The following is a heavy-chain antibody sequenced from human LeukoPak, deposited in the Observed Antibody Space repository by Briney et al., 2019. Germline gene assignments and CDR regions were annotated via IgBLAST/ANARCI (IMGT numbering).Heavy chain of an antibody. CDR1: GGSISSSSYY. CDR3: ARRWIAAAARGWFDP. J-gene: IGHJ5*02. V-gene: IGHV4-39*01. D-gene: IGHD6-13*01. Sequence: PSETLSLTCTVSGGSISSSSYYWGWIRQPPGKGLEWIGSIYYSGSTYYNPSLKSRVTISVDTSKNQFSLKLSSVTAADTAVYYCARRWIAAAARGWFDPWGQETLVTVSS. CDR2: IYYSGST.